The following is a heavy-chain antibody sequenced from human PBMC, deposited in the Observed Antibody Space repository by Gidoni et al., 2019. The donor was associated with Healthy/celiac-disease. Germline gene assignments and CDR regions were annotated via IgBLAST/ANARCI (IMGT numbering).Heavy chain of an antibody. CDR2: IYPGDSDT. CDR1: GYSFTSYW. V-gene: IGHV5-51*01. J-gene: IGHJ4*02. CDR3: ARLLMYYYDSTKEEYYFDY. D-gene: IGHD3-22*01. Sequence: EVQLVQSGAEVNQPGESLKISCKGSGYSFTSYWIGWVRQMPGKGLEWMGTIYPGDSDTRYRPSFQGQVTISADKSISTAYLQWSSLKASDTAMYYCARLLMYYYDSTKEEYYFDYWGQGTLVTVSS.